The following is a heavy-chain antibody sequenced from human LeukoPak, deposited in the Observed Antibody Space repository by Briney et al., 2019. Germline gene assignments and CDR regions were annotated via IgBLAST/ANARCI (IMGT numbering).Heavy chain of an antibody. Sequence: GGSLRLSCAASGFTFSSYGMSWVRKAPGKGLEWVSAISGSGGSTYYADSVKGWFTISRDNSKNTLYLQMNSLRAEDTAVYYCAKERAVVGRGYFAYGGKEPLVPVSS. V-gene: IGHV3-23*01. CDR2: ISGSGGST. J-gene: IGHJ4*02. CDR3: AKERAVVGRGYFAY. CDR1: GFTFSSYG. D-gene: IGHD3-22*01.